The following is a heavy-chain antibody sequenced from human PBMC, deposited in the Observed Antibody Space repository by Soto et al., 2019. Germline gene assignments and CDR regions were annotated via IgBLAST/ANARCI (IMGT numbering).Heavy chain of an antibody. D-gene: IGHD3-9*01. J-gene: IGHJ5*02. CDR3: ARDREEGGLRYFDWSTSYNWFDT. V-gene: IGHV1-18*04. CDR1: GYTFTSYG. CDR2: LSDCKGNT. Sequence: APVKVSYKASGYTFTSYGISWVRQAPGQGLEWIGWLSDCKGNTDYTQKLQDRVTMTTDSSTSTAYMELRGLRSVDTAVYYCARDREEGGLRYFDWSTSYNWFDTWGQGTLVTVSS.